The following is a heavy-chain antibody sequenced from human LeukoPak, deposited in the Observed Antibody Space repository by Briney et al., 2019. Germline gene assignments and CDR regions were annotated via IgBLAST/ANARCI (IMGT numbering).Heavy chain of an antibody. CDR3: ARLEELDTAMVLRGPAIDY. Sequence: KPSETLSLTCTVSGGSISSGVYYWSWIRQHPGKGLEWIGYIYYSGSTYYNPSLKSRVTISVDTSKNQFSLKLSSVTAADTAVYYCARLEELDTAMVLRGPAIDYWGQGTLVTVSS. V-gene: IGHV4-31*03. D-gene: IGHD5-18*01. CDR2: IYYSGST. CDR1: GGSISSGVYY. J-gene: IGHJ4*02.